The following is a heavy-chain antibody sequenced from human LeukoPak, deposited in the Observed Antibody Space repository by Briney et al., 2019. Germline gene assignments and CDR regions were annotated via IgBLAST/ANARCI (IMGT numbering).Heavy chain of an antibody. CDR1: GYSISSGYY. J-gene: IGHJ5*02. D-gene: IGHD6-13*01. V-gene: IGHV4-38-2*02. Sequence: SETLSLTCTVSGYSISSGYYWGWIRQPPGKGLEWIGSIYHSGSTYYNPSLKSRVTISVDTSKNQFSLKLSSVTAADTAVYYCARHVPLLAAAEGKHTVWFDPWGQGTQVTVSS. CDR3: ARHVPLLAAAEGKHTVWFDP. CDR2: IYHSGST.